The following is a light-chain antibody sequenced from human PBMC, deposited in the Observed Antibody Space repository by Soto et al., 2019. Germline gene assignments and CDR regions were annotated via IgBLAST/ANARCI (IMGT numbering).Light chain of an antibody. V-gene: IGLV1-40*01. CDR3: QSYDSRLSGYV. J-gene: IGLJ1*01. CDR1: SSNIGAGYE. CDR2: ENN. Sequence: QSVLTQPPSVSEAPGQRVTISCTGSSSNIGAGYEAHWYQQVPGTAPKLLIYENNNRPSGVPYRFSGSKSGTSASLAITGVQAEDEDEYYDQSYDSRLSGYVFGNGTKLTVL.